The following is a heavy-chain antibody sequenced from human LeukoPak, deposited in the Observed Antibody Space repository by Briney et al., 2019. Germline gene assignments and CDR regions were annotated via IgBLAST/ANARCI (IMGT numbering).Heavy chain of an antibody. Sequence: GGSLRLSCAASGFTFSGYYMSWIRQAPGKGLEWVSYISSSGSTIYYADSVKGRFTISRDNAKNSLYLQMNSLRAEDTAVYYCARALTTGWFDPWGQGTLVTVSS. CDR1: GFTFSGYY. CDR3: ARALTTGWFDP. D-gene: IGHD1-14*01. V-gene: IGHV3-11*01. J-gene: IGHJ5*02. CDR2: ISSSGSTI.